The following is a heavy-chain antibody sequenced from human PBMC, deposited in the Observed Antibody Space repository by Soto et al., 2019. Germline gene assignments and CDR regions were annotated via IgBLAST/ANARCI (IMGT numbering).Heavy chain of an antibody. CDR3: ARQDIVVVVDATYYYFDY. J-gene: IGHJ4*02. D-gene: IGHD2-15*01. V-gene: IGHV3-7*01. CDR1: GFTFSSYW. Sequence: LRLSCAASGFTFSSYWMSWVRQAPGKGLEWVANIKQDGSEKYYVDSVKGRFTISRDNAKNSLYLQMNSLRAEDTAVYYCARQDIVVVVDATYYYFDYWGQGTLVTVSS. CDR2: IKQDGSEK.